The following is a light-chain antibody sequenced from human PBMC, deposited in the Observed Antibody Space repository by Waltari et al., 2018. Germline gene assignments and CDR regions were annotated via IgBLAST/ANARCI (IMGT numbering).Light chain of an antibody. CDR2: KSS. V-gene: IGKV1-5*03. CDR1: TSISIW. Sequence: IKMTHSPSPQSESLGDRVSLTCRASTSISIWLAWYQQRSGKAPKLLISKSSSLESGVPSRFSGSGSGTEFTLTITNLHPDDFATYYCQHYDNYPVAFGQGTKLEIK. J-gene: IGKJ2*01. CDR3: QHYDNYPVA.